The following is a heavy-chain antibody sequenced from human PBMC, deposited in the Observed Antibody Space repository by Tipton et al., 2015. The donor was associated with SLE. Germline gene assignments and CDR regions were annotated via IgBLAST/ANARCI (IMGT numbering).Heavy chain of an antibody. Sequence: SLRLSCAASGFTFNTYWMNWVRQAPGKGLEWVSYISDSGTIMSYADSVKGRFTVSRDNAKKSLYLQLDSLRAEDTAVYYCARWTSSWALDIWGQGTMVTVSS. V-gene: IGHV3-48*03. D-gene: IGHD6-6*01. CDR1: GFTFNTYW. J-gene: IGHJ3*02. CDR3: ARWTSSWALDI. CDR2: ISDSGTIM.